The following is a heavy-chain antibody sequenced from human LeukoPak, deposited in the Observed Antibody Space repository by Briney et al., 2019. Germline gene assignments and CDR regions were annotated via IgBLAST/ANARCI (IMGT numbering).Heavy chain of an antibody. Sequence: GASVTVSCKASGYTFTSYGISWVRQAPGQGLEWMGWISAYNGNTNYAQKLQGRVTMTTDTSTSTAYMELRSLRSDDTAVYYCARDVVPAAMYSSYGLDYWGQGTLVTVSS. CDR1: GYTFTSYG. J-gene: IGHJ4*02. CDR2: ISAYNGNT. V-gene: IGHV1-18*01. D-gene: IGHD2-2*01. CDR3: ARDVVPAAMYSSYGLDY.